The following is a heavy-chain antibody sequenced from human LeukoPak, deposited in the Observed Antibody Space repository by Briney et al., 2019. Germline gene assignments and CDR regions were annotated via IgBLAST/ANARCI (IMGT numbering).Heavy chain of an antibody. D-gene: IGHD2-2*01. V-gene: IGHV3-21*01. CDR2: ISSSISYI. J-gene: IGHJ3*02. CDR1: GFTFSSYT. Sequence: GGSLRLSCAASGFTFSSYTMNWVRQAPGKGLEWVSSISSSISYIYYADSVKGRFTISRDNAKNSLYLQMNSLRAEDTAIYYCAREYCSSTSCYPNTFDIRGQGTMVTVSS. CDR3: AREYCSSTSCYPNTFDI.